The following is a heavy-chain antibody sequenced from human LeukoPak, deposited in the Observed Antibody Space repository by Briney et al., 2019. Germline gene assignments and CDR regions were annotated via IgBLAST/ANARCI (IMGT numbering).Heavy chain of an antibody. CDR2: ISWDGGNT. D-gene: IGHD2-2*02. CDR3: ARRDIVVVPAAIFGAFDI. CDR1: GFAFGHYT. V-gene: IGHV3-43*01. Sequence: PGGSLRLSCAASGFAFGHYTMHWVRQAPGKGPEWVSLISWDGGNTYYADSVKGRFTISRDNNKNSLYLQMNSLRAEDTALYYCARRDIVVVPAAIFGAFDIWGQGTMVTVSS. J-gene: IGHJ3*02.